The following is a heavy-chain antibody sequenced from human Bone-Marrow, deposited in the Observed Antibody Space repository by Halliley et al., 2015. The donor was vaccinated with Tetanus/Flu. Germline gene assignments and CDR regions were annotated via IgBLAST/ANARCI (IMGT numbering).Heavy chain of an antibody. Sequence: SLRLSCSVSGFTFSHYPMHWVRQAPGKGLESVSAIDNSGRSTYYADSVKGRFTISRDNSKNTLYLQMTSLRAEDTAVYYCVKVRALTPSYDSFDIWGQGTMVTLSS. CDR2: IDNSGRST. CDR1: GFTFSHYP. J-gene: IGHJ3*02. V-gene: IGHV3-64D*09. CDR3: VKVRALTPSYDSFDI.